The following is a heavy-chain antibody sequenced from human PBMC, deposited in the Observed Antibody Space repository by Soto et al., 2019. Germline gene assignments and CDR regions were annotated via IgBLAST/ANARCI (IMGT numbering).Heavy chain of an antibody. CDR3: ARVSPYCSSTNCYVDY. CDR1: GFTFSSYN. CDR2: ISGGSSYI. V-gene: IGHV3-21*01. D-gene: IGHD2-2*01. Sequence: GSLRLSCAASGFTFSSYNMNWVRQAPGKGLEWVSSISGGSSYIYYADSVKGRFTISRDNAKNSLYLQMNSLRAEDTAVYYCARVSPYCSSTNCYVDYWGQGTLVTVSS. J-gene: IGHJ4*02.